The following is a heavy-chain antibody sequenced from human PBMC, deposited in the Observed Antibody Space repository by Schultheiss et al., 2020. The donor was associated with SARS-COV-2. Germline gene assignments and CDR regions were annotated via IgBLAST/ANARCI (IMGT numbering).Heavy chain of an antibody. CDR3: AKGEYSITGTTDY. CDR2: ISSSSSYI. CDR1: GFTFSSYS. D-gene: IGHD1-7*01. J-gene: IGHJ4*02. Sequence: GESLKISCAASGFTFSSYSMNWVRQAPGKGLEWVSSISSSSSYIYYADSVKGRFTISRDNAKNSLYLQMNSLRAEDTALYYCAKGEYSITGTTDYWGQGTLVTVSS. V-gene: IGHV3-21*04.